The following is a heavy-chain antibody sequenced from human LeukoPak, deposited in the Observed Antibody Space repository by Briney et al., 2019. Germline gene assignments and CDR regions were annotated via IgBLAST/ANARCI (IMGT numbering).Heavy chain of an antibody. CDR2: IYKNGST. CDR1: GGSFSSTSNY. V-gene: IGHV4-39*01. J-gene: IGHJ4*02. D-gene: IGHD5-24*01. Sequence: SETLSLTCSVSGGSFSSTSNYWGWIRQPPGKALEWIGTIYKNGSTYYNPSLKSRVTISGDTSKNQFSLRLSSVTAADTAVYYCVRPDGYNYLVDYWGQGILVTVSS. CDR3: VRPDGYNYLVDY.